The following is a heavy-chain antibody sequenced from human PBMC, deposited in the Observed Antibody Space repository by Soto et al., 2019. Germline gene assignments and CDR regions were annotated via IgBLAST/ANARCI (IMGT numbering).Heavy chain of an antibody. CDR3: ARGDGFWSGYSYLNY. CDR2: VYYTGST. J-gene: IGHJ4*02. V-gene: IGHV4-61*01. Sequence: SETLSLTCTVSGGSVSNSIHYWTWIRQPPGKGLEWIGYVYYTGSTNYNPSLHSRVTISVDTSKNQFSLTLSSVTAAGTAVYYCARGDGFWSGYSYLNYWGQGTPVTVSS. CDR1: GGSVSNSIHY. D-gene: IGHD3-3*01.